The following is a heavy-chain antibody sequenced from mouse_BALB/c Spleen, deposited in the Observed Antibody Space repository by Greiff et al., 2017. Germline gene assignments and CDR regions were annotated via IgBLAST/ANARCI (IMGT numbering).Heavy chain of an antibody. CDR2: ISSGSSTI. CDR3: ARSYYYGSSLHWYFDV. CDR1: GFTFSSFG. V-gene: IGHV5-17*02. J-gene: IGHJ1*01. D-gene: IGHD1-1*01. Sequence: EVQLVESGGGLVQPGGSRKLSCAASGFTFSSFGMHWVRQAPEKGLEWVAYISSGSSTIYYADTVKGRFTISRDNPKNTLFLQMTILRSEDTAMYYCARSYYYGSSLHWYFDVWGAGTTVTVSS.